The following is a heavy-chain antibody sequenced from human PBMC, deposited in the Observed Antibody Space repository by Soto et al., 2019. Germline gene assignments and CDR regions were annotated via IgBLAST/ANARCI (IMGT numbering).Heavy chain of an antibody. CDR3: ARMGRSLLLGLGMDV. V-gene: IGHV4-31*03. D-gene: IGHD3-16*01. CDR2: IYYSGST. Sequence: QVQLQESGPGLVKPSQTLSLTCTVSGGSISSGGYYWSWIRQHPGKGLEWIGYIYYSGSTYYNPSLKSRVTISVDTSKNQFSLELSSVTAADTAVYYCARMGRSLLLGLGMDVWGQGTTVTVSS. CDR1: GGSISSGGYY. J-gene: IGHJ6*02.